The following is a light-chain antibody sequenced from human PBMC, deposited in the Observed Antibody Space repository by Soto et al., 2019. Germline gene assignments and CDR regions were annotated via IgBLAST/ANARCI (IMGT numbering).Light chain of an antibody. CDR1: QGVSSA. V-gene: IGKV1-13*02. J-gene: IGKJ5*01. Sequence: AIQLTQSPSSLSASVGDRVTITCRASQGVSSAFAWYQQKPGKVPKLLTYDASSLQSGVPSRFSGSQSGTDFTLTISSLQPEDFATYYCQQFDTYPLTFGQGTRLEIK. CDR3: QQFDTYPLT. CDR2: DAS.